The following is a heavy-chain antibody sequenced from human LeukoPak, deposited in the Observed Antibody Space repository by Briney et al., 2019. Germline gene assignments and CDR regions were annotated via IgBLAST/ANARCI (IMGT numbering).Heavy chain of an antibody. V-gene: IGHV3-30-3*01. CDR2: ISYGGSNK. J-gene: IGHJ6*02. CDR3: ARAYRITYYYYYGTDV. Sequence: GGSLRLSCAASGFTFSSYAMHWGRQAPGKGLEGVAVISYGGSNKYYADAVKGRFTISRDNSKNTLHLQMNSLRAEDTAVYYCARAYRITYYYYYGTDVWGQGTTVTVSS. CDR1: GFTFSSYA. D-gene: IGHD5-24*01.